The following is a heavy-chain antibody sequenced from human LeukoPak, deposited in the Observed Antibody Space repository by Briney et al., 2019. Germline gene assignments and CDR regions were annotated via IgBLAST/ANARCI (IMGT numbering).Heavy chain of an antibody. CDR3: ARPRNRAMDV. CDR2: IYPADSDI. V-gene: IGHV5-51*01. CDR1: GYSFTSYW. Sequence: GESLKISCKGSGYSFTSYWIGWVRPMPGKGLEWMGIIYPADSDIRYSPSFQGQVTISADKSINTAYLQWSSLKASDTAMYYCARPRNRAMDVWGKGTTVTVSS. J-gene: IGHJ6*03.